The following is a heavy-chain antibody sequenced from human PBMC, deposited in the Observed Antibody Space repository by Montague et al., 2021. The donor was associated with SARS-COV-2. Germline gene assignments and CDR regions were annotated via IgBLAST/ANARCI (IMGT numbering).Heavy chain of an antibody. D-gene: IGHD4-23*01. V-gene: IGHV4-34*01. J-gene: IGHJ5*01. CDR1: GGSFTGYS. Sequence: SETLSLTCAVDGGSFTGYSWNWIRQPPGKGLEWIGEVKHPGGTNYNPSLKSRVTISIDMSKNQFSLNLESVTAADTAVYYCARDPFYQDTTRWNWFEFWSQGTPVIVSS. CDR2: VKHPGGT. CDR3: ARDPFYQDTTRWNWFEF.